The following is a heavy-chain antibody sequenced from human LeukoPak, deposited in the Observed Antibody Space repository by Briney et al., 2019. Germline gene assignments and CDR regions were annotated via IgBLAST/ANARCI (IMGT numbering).Heavy chain of an antibody. CDR3: AKADYGDFGDY. V-gene: IGHV3-23*01. Sequence: GGSLRLSCAASGFTFSTYAVNWVRQAPGKGLEWVSTISGSGDSTYYADSVKGRFTISRDNSKDTLYLQMNSLRAEDTAVYYCAKADYGDFGDYWGQGTLVTVSS. CDR2: ISGSGDST. CDR1: GFTFSTYA. D-gene: IGHD4-17*01. J-gene: IGHJ4*02.